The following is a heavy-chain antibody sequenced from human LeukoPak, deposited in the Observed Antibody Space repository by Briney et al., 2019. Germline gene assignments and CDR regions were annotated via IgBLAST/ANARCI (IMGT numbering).Heavy chain of an antibody. CDR2: ISWNSGSI. D-gene: IGHD1-14*01. J-gene: IGHJ4*02. CDR1: GFTFDDYA. CDR3: TKVTNNRFDF. V-gene: IGHV3-9*01. Sequence: GGSLRLSCAASGFTFDDYAMHWVRQAPGKGLEWVSGISWNSGSIGYADSVKGRFTISRDNAKNSLYLQMNSLRVEDTALYYCTKVTNNRFDFWGQGTLVTVSS.